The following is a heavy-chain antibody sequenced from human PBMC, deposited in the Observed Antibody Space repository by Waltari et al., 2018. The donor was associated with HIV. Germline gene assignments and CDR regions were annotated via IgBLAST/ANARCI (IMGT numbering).Heavy chain of an antibody. CDR1: GGAFSSYT. Sequence: QVQLVQSGAEVKKPGSSVKVSCKASGGAFSSYTINWVRKAPGQGLEWLERIIPMSNTPNNAQKFQGRVTITADKSTSTAYMELTSLRSDDTAVYYCASARETMGVDFDSWGLGTLVTVSS. CDR2: IIPMSNTP. V-gene: IGHV1-69*08. J-gene: IGHJ4*02. D-gene: IGHD3-16*01. CDR3: ASARETMGVDFDS.